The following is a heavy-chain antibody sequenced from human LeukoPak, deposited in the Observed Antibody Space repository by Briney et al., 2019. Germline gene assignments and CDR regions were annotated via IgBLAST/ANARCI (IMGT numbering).Heavy chain of an antibody. CDR1: GYPFTTYA. J-gene: IGHJ4*02. V-gene: IGHV7-4-1*02. CDR3: ARGSQSWDC. CDR2: INTNTGNP. Sequence: ASVKVSCKTSGYPFTTYAINWVRQAPGQGLEWMGWINTNTGNPTYAQGFTGRFVFSLDTSVSTAYLQISSLTAEDTAVYYCARGSQSWDCWGQGTLVTVSS. D-gene: IGHD1-26*01.